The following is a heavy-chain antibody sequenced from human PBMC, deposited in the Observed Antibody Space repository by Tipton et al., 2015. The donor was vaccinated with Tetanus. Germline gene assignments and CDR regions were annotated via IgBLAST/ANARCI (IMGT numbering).Heavy chain of an antibody. CDR3: AKELPRGQWLRLDAFDI. CDR2: ISGSGGST. Sequence: GSLRLSCAASGFTFSSYAMSWVRQAPGKGLEWVSAISGSGGSTYYADSVKGRFTISRDNSKNTLYLQMNSLRAEDTAVYYCAKELPRGQWLRLDAFDIWGQGTMVTVSS. V-gene: IGHV3-23*01. CDR1: GFTFSSYA. J-gene: IGHJ3*02. D-gene: IGHD5-12*01.